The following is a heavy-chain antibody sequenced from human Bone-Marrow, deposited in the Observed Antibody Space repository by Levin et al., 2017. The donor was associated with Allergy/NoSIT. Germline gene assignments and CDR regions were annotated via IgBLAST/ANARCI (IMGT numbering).Heavy chain of an antibody. V-gene: IGHV3-33*06. CDR1: GFTFSSYG. Sequence: AGESLKISCATSGFTFSSYGMHWVRQAPGKGLEWVAVVWYDGTNTYYGDSVKGRFTISRDNSQNTVYLQMNSLRGEDTAVYYCAKDWVHGGHSGPFDYWGQGTLVTVSS. CDR3: AKDWVHGGHSGPFDY. D-gene: IGHD4-23*01. CDR2: VWYDGTNT. J-gene: IGHJ4*02.